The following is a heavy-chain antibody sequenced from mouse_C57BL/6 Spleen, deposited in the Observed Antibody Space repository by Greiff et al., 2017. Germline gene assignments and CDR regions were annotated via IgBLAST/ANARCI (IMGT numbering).Heavy chain of an antibody. J-gene: IGHJ4*01. CDR1: GFSLTSYG. V-gene: IGHV2-9*01. CDR2: IWGGGST. D-gene: IGHD1-1*01. CDR3: AKHYCYGSSYAMDY. Sequence: QVHVKQSGPGLVAPSQCLSITCTASGFSLTSYGVDWVRQPPGKGLEWLGVIWGGGSTNYNSALVSRLSISTDNSKSQVFLKMSSLQTDDAAMYYCAKHYCYGSSYAMDYWGQGTSVTVSS.